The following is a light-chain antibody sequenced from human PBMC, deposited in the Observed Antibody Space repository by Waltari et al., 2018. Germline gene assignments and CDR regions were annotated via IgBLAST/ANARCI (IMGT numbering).Light chain of an antibody. J-gene: IGLJ3*02. CDR2: RNE. CDR1: SSNLGNNV. CDR3: ASWDDSLNGHWV. V-gene: IGLV1-44*01. Sequence: QSVLTQPPSASGTPGQRVTISCSGTSSNLGNNVVKWYQQVPGTPPKLLIYRNEMGPSGGADGFSASKSGTSASLAISGLQSEEEAEDYCASWDDSLNGHWVFGGGTKVTVL.